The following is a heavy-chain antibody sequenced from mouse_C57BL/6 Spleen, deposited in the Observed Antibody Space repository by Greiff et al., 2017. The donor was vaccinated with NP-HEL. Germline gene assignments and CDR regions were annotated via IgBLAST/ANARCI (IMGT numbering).Heavy chain of an antibody. V-gene: IGHV1-5*01. Sequence: VQLQQSGTVLARPGASVKMSCKTSGYTFTSYWMHWVKQRPGPGLEWIGAIYPGNSDTSYNQKFKGKAKLTAVTSASTAYMELSSLTNEDSAVYYCTKGDYGSRFAYWGQGTLVTVSA. J-gene: IGHJ3*01. D-gene: IGHD1-1*01. CDR3: TKGDYGSRFAY. CDR2: IYPGNSDT. CDR1: GYTFTSYW.